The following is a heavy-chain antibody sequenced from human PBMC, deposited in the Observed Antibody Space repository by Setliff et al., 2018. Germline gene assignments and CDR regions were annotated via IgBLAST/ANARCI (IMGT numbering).Heavy chain of an antibody. CDR3: ARDPSHGGQLLPDL. D-gene: IGHD3-10*01. Sequence: GGSLRLSCEASGFIFSNYWMHWVRQVPGEGPVWVSRIDSDSRSISYADSVKGRFSISRDNRKNTVYLQMNSVRADDTALYYCARDPSHGGQLLPDLWGQGTLVTVSS. CDR2: IDSDSRSI. J-gene: IGHJ5*02. CDR1: GFIFSNYW. V-gene: IGHV3-74*01.